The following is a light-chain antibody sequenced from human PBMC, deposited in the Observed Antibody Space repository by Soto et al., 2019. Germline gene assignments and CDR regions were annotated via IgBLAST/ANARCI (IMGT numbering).Light chain of an antibody. V-gene: IGLV2-8*01. J-gene: IGLJ1*01. CDR3: SSYVGTNSYV. CDR2: EVY. Sequence: LTQPPSASGAPGQAVTISCTGTNSFVGGYNYVSWYQPHPGKAPKLIIYEVYKRPSGVPDRFSGSKSGNTAALTVSGLQAEDEADYYCSSYVGTNSYVFGTGTKVTVL. CDR1: NSFVGGYNY.